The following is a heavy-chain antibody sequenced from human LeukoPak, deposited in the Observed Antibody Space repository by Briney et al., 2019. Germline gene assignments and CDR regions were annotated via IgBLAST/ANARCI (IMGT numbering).Heavy chain of an antibody. Sequence: SETLSLTCTVSGGSISSYYWSWIRQPPGKGLEWIGYIYYSGSTNYNPSLKSRVTISVDTSKNQFSLKLSSVTAADTAVYYCAKETASYGQYFDYWGQGTLVTVSS. CDR2: IYYSGST. V-gene: IGHV4-59*01. CDR1: GGSISSYY. D-gene: IGHD5-18*01. CDR3: AKETASYGQYFDY. J-gene: IGHJ4*02.